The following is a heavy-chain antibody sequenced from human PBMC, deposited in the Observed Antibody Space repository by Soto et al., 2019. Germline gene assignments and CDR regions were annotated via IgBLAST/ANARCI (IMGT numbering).Heavy chain of an antibody. CDR2: IYSGGST. Sequence: ETLSLTCTVSGGSVSSGNYYWSWIRQPPGKGLEWVSVIYSGGSTYYADSVKGRFIISRDNSKNTLYLQMNSLRAEDTAVYYCARDHSATVVTPGAFDIWGQGTMVTVSS. V-gene: IGHV3-66*01. CDR3: ARDHSATVVTPGAFDI. J-gene: IGHJ3*02. D-gene: IGHD4-17*01. CDR1: GGSVSSGNYY.